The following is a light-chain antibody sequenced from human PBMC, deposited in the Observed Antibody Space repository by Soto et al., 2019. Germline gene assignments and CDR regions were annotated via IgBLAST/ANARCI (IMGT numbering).Light chain of an antibody. Sequence: DIQMTQSPSTLSASVGDRVTITCRASQTISSWLAWYQQKPGKAPKLLIYKASNLENGVSSRFSGSGSGTESTLTISSLQPDDFATYYCQQYNSYSSFGQGTKVEIK. CDR3: QQYNSYSS. V-gene: IGKV1-5*03. CDR1: QTISSW. J-gene: IGKJ1*01. CDR2: KAS.